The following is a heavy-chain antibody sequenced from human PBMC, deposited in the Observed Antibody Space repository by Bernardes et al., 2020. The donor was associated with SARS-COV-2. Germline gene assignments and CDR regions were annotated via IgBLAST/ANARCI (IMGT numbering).Heavy chain of an antibody. D-gene: IGHD1-26*01. CDR1: GFSFSTYA. V-gene: IGHV3-23*01. Sequence: GRSLRLSCAASGFSFSTYAMSWVRQAPGKGLEWVSAISGSADSVERTYYADSVKGRFTISRDNSKNTLYLQMNSLRAEDTAVYYCAKDPSTYSGSHLGFVYWGQGTLVTVSS. J-gene: IGHJ4*02. CDR3: AKDPSTYSGSHLGFVY. CDR2: ISGSADSVERT.